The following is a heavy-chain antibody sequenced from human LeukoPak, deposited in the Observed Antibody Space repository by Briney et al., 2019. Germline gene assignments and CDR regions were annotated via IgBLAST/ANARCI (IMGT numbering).Heavy chain of an antibody. V-gene: IGHV1-24*01. CDR3: ATASSGWYLLDY. D-gene: IGHD6-19*01. CDR2: FDPEDGET. CDR1: GYTLTELS. J-gene: IGHJ4*02. Sequence: ASVKVSCKVSGYTLTELSMHWVRQAPGKGLEWMGGFDPEDGETIYAQKFQGRVTMTEDTSTDTAYMELSSLRSEDTAVYYCATASSGWYLLDYWGQGALVTDSS.